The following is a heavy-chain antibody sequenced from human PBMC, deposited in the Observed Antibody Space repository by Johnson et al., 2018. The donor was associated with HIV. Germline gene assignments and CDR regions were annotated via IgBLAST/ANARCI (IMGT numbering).Heavy chain of an antibody. CDR1: AFTFSSYA. Sequence: QVQLVESGGGLVTPGGSLRLSCAASAFTFSSYAIHWVRQAPGKGLEWVAVIWYDGSKKYYVESVQGRFTISRYNSKNTLYLQMNSLRAEDTAVYYCAKVLSPRPWGDDAFDIWGQGTMVTVSS. V-gene: IGHV3-33*06. CDR2: IWYDGSKK. CDR3: AKVLSPRPWGDDAFDI. J-gene: IGHJ3*02. D-gene: IGHD7-27*01.